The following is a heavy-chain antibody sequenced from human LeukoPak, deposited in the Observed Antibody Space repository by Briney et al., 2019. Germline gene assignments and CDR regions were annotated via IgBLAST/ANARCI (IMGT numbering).Heavy chain of an antibody. D-gene: IGHD3-3*01. J-gene: IGHJ3*02. CDR2: TYYRSKWYN. CDR3: ARDLGRFLEWLLGLGAFDI. V-gene: IGHV6-1*01. CDR1: GDSVSSNSAA. Sequence: PSQTLSLTCAISGDSVSSNSAAWNWIRQSPSRGLEWLGRTYYRSKWYNDYAVSVESRITINPDTSKNQFSLQLNSVTPEDTAVYYCARDLGRFLEWLLGLGAFDIWGQGTMVTVSS.